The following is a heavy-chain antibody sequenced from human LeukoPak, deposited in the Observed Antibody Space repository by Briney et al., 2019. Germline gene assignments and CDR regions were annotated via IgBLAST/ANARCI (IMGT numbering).Heavy chain of an antibody. J-gene: IGHJ4*02. Sequence: GGSLRLSCAASGFTVSSKYMSWVRQAPGKGLEWVSVIYSGGSTYYADSVKGRFTISRDNSKNTLYLQMNSLRAEDTAVYYCARSDYGDSVFGYWGQGALVTVSS. D-gene: IGHD4-17*01. CDR3: ARSDYGDSVFGY. V-gene: IGHV3-53*01. CDR1: GFTVSSKY. CDR2: IYSGGST.